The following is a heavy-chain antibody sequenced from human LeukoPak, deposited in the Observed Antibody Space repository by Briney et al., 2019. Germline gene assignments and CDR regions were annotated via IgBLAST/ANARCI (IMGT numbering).Heavy chain of an antibody. CDR2: INPSGGST. CDR1: GDSFTSYY. Sequence: ASVKVSCKASGDSFTSYYMHWVRQAPGQGLEWMGIINPSGGSTSYAQKFQGRVTMTRDMSTSTVYMELSSLRSEDTAVYYCARVKMATITGDAFDIWGQGTMVTVSS. J-gene: IGHJ3*02. D-gene: IGHD5-24*01. CDR3: ARVKMATITGDAFDI. V-gene: IGHV1-46*01.